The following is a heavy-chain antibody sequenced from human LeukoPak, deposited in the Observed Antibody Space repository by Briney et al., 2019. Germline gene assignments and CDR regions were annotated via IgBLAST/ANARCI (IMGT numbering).Heavy chain of an antibody. Sequence: ASVKVSCKASGYTFTGYYIHWVRQAPGQGLEWMGWINPNSGGTNYAQKFQGRVTMTRDTSISTAYMELSRLRSDDTAVYYCARGDSNYDYVWGSYRTSNWFDPWGQGTLVSVSS. CDR3: ARGDSNYDYVWGSYRTSNWFDP. V-gene: IGHV1-2*02. D-gene: IGHD3-16*01. J-gene: IGHJ5*02. CDR2: INPNSGGT. CDR1: GYTFTGYY.